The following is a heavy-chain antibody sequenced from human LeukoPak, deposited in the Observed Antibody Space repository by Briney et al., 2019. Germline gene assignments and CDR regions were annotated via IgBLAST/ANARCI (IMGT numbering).Heavy chain of an antibody. D-gene: IGHD5-12*01. CDR3: ARGLRIISRADMYYFDY. CDR2: VHYSGST. CDR1: GGSFSGYY. Sequence: SETLSLTCAVYGGSFSGYYWSWIRQPPGKGLEWLGSVHYSGSTYSNPSLKSRVTISLYTSKNQFSLKLSSVTAADTAVYYCARGLRIISRADMYYFDYWGQGTLVTVSS. J-gene: IGHJ4*02. V-gene: IGHV4-34*01.